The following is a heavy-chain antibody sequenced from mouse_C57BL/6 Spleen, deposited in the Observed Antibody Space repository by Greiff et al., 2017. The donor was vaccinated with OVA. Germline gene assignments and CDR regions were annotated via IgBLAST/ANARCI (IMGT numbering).Heavy chain of an antibody. D-gene: IGHD2-3*01. V-gene: IGHV1-22*01. Sequence: DVHLVESGPELVKPGASVKMSCKASGYTFTDYNMHWVKQSHGKSLEWIGYINPNNGGTSYNQKFKGTATLTVNKSSSTAYMELRSLTSEDSAVYYCARKWLLTWYFDYWGQGTTLTVSS. CDR1: GYTFTDYN. CDR2: INPNNGGT. CDR3: ARKWLLTWYFDY. J-gene: IGHJ2*01.